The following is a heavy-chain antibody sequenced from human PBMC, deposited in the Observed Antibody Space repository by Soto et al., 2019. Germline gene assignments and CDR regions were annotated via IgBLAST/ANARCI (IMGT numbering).Heavy chain of an antibody. V-gene: IGHV3-53*01. CDR2: IYSGGST. Sequence: GGSLRLSCAASGFTVSSNYMSWVRQAPGKGLEWVSVIYSGGSTYYADSVKGRFTISRDNSKNTLYLQMNSLRAEDPAVYYCARSRHGVFDYGGQGTLVTVSS. D-gene: IGHD3-10*01. CDR1: GFTVSSNY. CDR3: ARSRHGVFDY. J-gene: IGHJ4*02.